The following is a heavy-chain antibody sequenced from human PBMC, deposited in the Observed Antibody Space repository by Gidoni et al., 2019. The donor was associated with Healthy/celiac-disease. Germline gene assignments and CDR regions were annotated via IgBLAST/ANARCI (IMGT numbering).Heavy chain of an antibody. Sequence: EVQLLEYGGGLVQPGGSLRLYCAASGFTFSSSARSWVRQAPGKGLEWFSAISGSGGSTYYADSVKGRFTISRDNSKNTLYLQMNSLRAEYTAVYYCAKVTMVRGVIITGAFFDYWGQGTLVTVSS. D-gene: IGHD3-10*01. CDR3: AKVTMVRGVIITGAFFDY. CDR2: ISGSGGST. V-gene: IGHV3-23*01. CDR1: GFTFSSSA. J-gene: IGHJ4*02.